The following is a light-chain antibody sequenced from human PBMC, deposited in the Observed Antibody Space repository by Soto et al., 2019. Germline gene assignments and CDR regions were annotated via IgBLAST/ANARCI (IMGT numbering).Light chain of an antibody. Sequence: VLTQSPATLSLSPGERATLSCRASQSVRSYLAWYQQKPGQAPRLLIYDASNRATGIPARFSGSGSGTDFTLTISSLDPEDFAVYYCQQHSNWPPITFGQGTRLEIK. CDR3: QQHSNWPPIT. J-gene: IGKJ5*01. CDR1: QSVRSY. CDR2: DAS. V-gene: IGKV3-11*01.